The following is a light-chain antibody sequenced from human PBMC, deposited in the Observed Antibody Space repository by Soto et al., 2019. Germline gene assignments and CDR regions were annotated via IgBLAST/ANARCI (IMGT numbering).Light chain of an antibody. Sequence: DIQLTQSPSFLSASVGDRVTITCRASQGISSYLAWYQQKPGKAPKLLIYAASTLQSGVPSRFSGSGTGTEFTHTISSLQPEDFATYYCQQLNSYPMTFGQGTRLEIK. CDR3: QQLNSYPMT. J-gene: IGKJ5*01. V-gene: IGKV1-9*01. CDR1: QGISSY. CDR2: AAS.